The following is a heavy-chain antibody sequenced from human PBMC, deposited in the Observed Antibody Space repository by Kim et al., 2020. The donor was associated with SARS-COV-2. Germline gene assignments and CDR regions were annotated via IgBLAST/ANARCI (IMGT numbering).Heavy chain of an antibody. V-gene: IGHV1-3*01. CDR3: AREAVAGSFDH. CDR2: NT. Sequence: NTRYSQKFQARVSNTRDTPATTAYLELSGLRSEDTAVYYCAREAVAGSFDHWGQGTLVTVSS. D-gene: IGHD6-19*01. J-gene: IGHJ4*02.